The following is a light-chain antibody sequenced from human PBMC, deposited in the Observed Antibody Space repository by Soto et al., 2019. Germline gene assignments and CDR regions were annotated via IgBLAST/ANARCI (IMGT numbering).Light chain of an antibody. V-gene: IGKV1-5*03. CDR1: QSISSW. J-gene: IGKJ1*01. CDR2: KAS. Sequence: DIQMTQSPSTLSASVGDRVTITCRASQSISSWLAWYQQKPGKAPKLLIYKASSLESGVPSRISGSGSGTEFSLTISSLQPDDFATYYCQHYNSYPCTCGQGTKVEIK. CDR3: QHYNSYPCT.